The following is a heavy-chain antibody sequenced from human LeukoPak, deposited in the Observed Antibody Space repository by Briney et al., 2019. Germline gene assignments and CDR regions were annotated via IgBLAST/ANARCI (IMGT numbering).Heavy chain of an antibody. CDR1: GYPFSTWE. CDR2: VHPDSGNT. Sequence: ASVKVSCKTSGYPFSTWEINWVRQAAGQGLEWLGWVHPDSGNTDYAQKFRGRVTMSRDASTSTAYMELSGLRLDDTAVYFCARGPRNDPWGQGTLVTVSS. CDR3: ARGPRNDP. D-gene: IGHD1-14*01. V-gene: IGHV1-8*01. J-gene: IGHJ5*02.